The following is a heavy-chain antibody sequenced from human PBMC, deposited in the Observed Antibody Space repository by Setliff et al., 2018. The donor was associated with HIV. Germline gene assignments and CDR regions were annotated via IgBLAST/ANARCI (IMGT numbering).Heavy chain of an antibody. Sequence: ETLSLTCAVYGGSLNDYYWSWIRLPPGKGLEWIGEINHSGSTNYNPPLKSRVTISVDTSKNQFSLKLTSVTAADTAVYYCARDWNHCFYYMDVWGKGTTVTVSS. J-gene: IGHJ6*03. D-gene: IGHD1-1*01. CDR1: GGSLNDYY. CDR2: INHSGST. V-gene: IGHV4-34*01. CDR3: ARDWNHCFYYMDV.